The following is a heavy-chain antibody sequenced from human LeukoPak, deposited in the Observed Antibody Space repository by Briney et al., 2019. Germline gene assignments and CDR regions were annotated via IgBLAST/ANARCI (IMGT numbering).Heavy chain of an antibody. Sequence: SETLSLTCTVSGGSISSYYWSWIRQSPGKGLEWIGYIYYSGSTNYNPSLKSRVTISVDTSKNQFSLNLSSVTAADTAVYYCARLGPRGWLYYFDYWGQGTLVTVSS. CDR1: GGSISSYY. D-gene: IGHD3-9*01. V-gene: IGHV4-59*08. CDR2: IYYSGST. CDR3: ARLGPRGWLYYFDY. J-gene: IGHJ4*02.